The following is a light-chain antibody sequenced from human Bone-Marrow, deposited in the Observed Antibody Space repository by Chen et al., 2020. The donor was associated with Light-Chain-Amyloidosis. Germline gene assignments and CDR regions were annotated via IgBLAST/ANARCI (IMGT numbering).Light chain of an antibody. CDR2: EDD. V-gene: IGLV6-57*01. CDR1: SGSIATNY. Sequence: NFMLTQPHSVSESPGKTVIISCTRSSGSIATNYVQWYQQRPGSSPTTVIYEDDQRPSGVPDRFSGAIDRSSNSASLTSSGLKTEEEADCYCQSYQGSGQGVFGGGTELTVL. CDR3: QSYQGSGQGV. J-gene: IGLJ3*02.